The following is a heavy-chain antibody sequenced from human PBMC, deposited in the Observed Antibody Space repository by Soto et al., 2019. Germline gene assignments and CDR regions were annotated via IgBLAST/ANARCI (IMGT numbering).Heavy chain of an antibody. D-gene: IGHD1-1*01. Sequence: QVQLQQWGAGLLKPSETLSLTCAVYGGSFSGYYWSWIRQPPGKGLEWIGEINHSGSTNYNPSLKSRVTISVDTSQNQFSLKLSSVTAADTAVYYCARGVKGTLDYWGQGTLVTVSS. CDR3: ARGVKGTLDY. J-gene: IGHJ4*02. CDR1: GGSFSGYY. V-gene: IGHV4-34*01. CDR2: INHSGST.